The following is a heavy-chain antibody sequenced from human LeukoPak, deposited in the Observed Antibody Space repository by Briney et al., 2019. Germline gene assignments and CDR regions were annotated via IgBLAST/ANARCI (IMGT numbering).Heavy chain of an antibody. J-gene: IGHJ3*02. CDR3: ARRSSEDIVVVPAAVGAFDI. D-gene: IGHD2-2*01. V-gene: IGHV4-34*01. CDR1: GGSFSGYY. CDR2: INHSGST. Sequence: PSETLSLTCAVYGGSFSGYYWSWIRQPPGKGLEWIGEINHSGSTNYNPSLKSRVTISVDTSKNQFSLKLSSVTAADTAVYYYARRSSEDIVVVPAAVGAFDIWGQGTMVTVSS.